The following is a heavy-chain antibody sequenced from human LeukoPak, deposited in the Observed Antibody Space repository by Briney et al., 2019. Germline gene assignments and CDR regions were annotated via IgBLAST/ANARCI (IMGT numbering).Heavy chain of an antibody. CDR3: AKVAAAGPGNTYYFDY. Sequence: GGSLRLSCAASGFTFSSYGMHWVRQAPGKGLEWVAFIQYDGSNKYYADSVKGRFTISRDNSKNTLYLQMNSLRAEDTAVYYCAKVAAAGPGNTYYFDYWGQGTLVTVSS. J-gene: IGHJ4*02. V-gene: IGHV3-30*02. CDR2: IQYDGSNK. D-gene: IGHD6-13*01. CDR1: GFTFSSYG.